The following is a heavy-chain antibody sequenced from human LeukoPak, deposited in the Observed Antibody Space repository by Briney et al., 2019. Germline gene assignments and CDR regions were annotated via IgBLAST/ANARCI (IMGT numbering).Heavy chain of an antibody. Sequence: SETLSLTCTVSGGSISSYYWSWIRQPPGKGLEWIGYIYYSGSTNYNPSLKSRVTISVGASKNQFSLKLSSVTAADTAVYYCARAIVVVGNYYYGMDVWGQGTTVTVSS. D-gene: IGHD2-15*01. V-gene: IGHV4-59*08. CDR1: GGSISSYY. CDR3: ARAIVVVGNYYYGMDV. CDR2: IYYSGST. J-gene: IGHJ6*02.